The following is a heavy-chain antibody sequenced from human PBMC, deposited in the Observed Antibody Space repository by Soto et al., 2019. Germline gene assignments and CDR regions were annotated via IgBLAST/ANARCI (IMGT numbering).Heavy chain of an antibody. CDR1: GGSISSGGYY. Sequence: PSETLSLTCTVSGGSISSGGYYWSWIRQHPGKGLEWIGYIYYSGSTYYNPSLKSRVTMSVDTSKNQFSLKLGSVTAADTAVYYCARDVRFDTGGYYVDAFDIWGIGTMITVPS. V-gene: IGHV4-31*03. CDR2: IYYSGST. CDR3: ARDVRFDTGGYYVDAFDI. J-gene: IGHJ3*02. D-gene: IGHD3-22*01.